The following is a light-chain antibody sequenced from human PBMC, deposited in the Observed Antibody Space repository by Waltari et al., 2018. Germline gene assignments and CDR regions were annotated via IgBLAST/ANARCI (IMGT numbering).Light chain of an antibody. V-gene: IGKV3-15*01. CDR3: QQYHDWPLT. J-gene: IGKJ4*01. CDR1: RSVSSN. Sequence: ELVMTQSPATLSVSPGDRATLSCRASRSVSSNFAWYQQKPGQAPRLLIFDASARATGIPARFSGSGSGTEFTLTISSLQSEDFAVYYCQQYHDWPLTFGGGTKVEIK. CDR2: DAS.